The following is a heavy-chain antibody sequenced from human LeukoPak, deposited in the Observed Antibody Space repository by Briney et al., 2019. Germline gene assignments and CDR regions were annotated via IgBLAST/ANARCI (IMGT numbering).Heavy chain of an antibody. CDR2: INTDGSNT. CDR1: GFTFSTYW. CDR3: ARDEEMATTPFDY. D-gene: IGHD5-24*01. V-gene: IGHV3-74*01. J-gene: IGHJ4*02. Sequence: GGSLRLSCAASGFTFSTYWMHWVRQAPGKGLVWVSRINTDGSNTNYADSVKGRFTISRDNAENTLYLQMNSLRVEDTAVYYCARDEEMATTPFDYWGQGTLVTVSS.